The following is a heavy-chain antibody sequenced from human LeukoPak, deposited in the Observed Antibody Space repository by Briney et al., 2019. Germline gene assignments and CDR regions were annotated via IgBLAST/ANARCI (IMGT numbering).Heavy chain of an antibody. D-gene: IGHD2-2*01. CDR3: ANHLACGSTSCPPFDD. V-gene: IGHV3-13*01. Sequence: GGSLRLSCAASGFTFSSYDMHWVRQATGKGLEWVSAIGTAGDTYYPGSVKGRFTISRENAKNSLYLQMNSLRAGDTAVYYCANHLACGSTSCPPFDDWGQGTLVTVSS. CDR2: IGTAGDT. J-gene: IGHJ4*02. CDR1: GFTFSSYD.